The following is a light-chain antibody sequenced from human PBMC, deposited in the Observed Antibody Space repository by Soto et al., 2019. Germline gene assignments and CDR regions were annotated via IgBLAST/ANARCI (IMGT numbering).Light chain of an antibody. CDR3: QKFNTAPPT. CDR1: QDISVY. V-gene: IGKV1-27*01. Sequence: DIQMTQSPSSLSASVGDRVTITCRASQDISVYLAWYQQKPGKVPKLLIYSASTLQSGVPSRFSGSGSGTVFTITISRLHPEDFATFYCQKFNTAPPTFAQGTRREIK. J-gene: IGKJ5*01. CDR2: SAS.